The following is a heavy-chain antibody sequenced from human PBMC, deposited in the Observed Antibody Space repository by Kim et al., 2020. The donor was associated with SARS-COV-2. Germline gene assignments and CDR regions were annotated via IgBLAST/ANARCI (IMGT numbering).Heavy chain of an antibody. CDR3: ATALEYCGSISCYPFDH. D-gene: IGHD2-2*01. V-gene: IGHV4-61*01. CDR1: GGSVSSGSHH. CDR2: IYNSGYT. Sequence: SETLSLTCTVSGGSVSSGSHHWSWIRQPPGKELEWIGYIYNSGYTNYNPSLKSRLTISIDTSKNQFSLKLNSVTAADTAVYYCATALEYCGSISCYPFDHWGQGTLVTVSS. J-gene: IGHJ4*02.